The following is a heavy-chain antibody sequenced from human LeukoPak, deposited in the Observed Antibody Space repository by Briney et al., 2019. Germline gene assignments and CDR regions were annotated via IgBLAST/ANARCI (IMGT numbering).Heavy chain of an antibody. V-gene: IGHV3-66*01. CDR2: IYSGGAT. CDR3: THDSSGYAYSFDY. J-gene: IGHJ4*02. CDR1: GFTVNRTY. D-gene: IGHD3-22*01. Sequence: GGSLRLSCAASGFTVNRTYMSWVRQAPGRGLEWVSVIYSGGATYYSDSVKGRFTISRDNSKNTLYLQMNSLKAEDTAVYYCTHDSSGYAYSFDYWGQGTLVTVSS.